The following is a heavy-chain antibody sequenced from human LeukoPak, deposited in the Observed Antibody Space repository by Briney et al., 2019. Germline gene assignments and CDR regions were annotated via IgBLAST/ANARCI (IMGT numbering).Heavy chain of an antibody. V-gene: IGHV1-8*03. CDR3: ARGPEAYCSGGSCYSGGDDAFDI. Sequence: ASVKVSCKASGYTFTSYDINWVRQATGQGLEWMGWMNPNSGNTGYAQKFQGRVTITRNTSISTAYMELSSLRSEDTAVYYCARGPEAYCSGGSCYSGGDDAFDIWGKGTMVTVSS. J-gene: IGHJ3*02. CDR1: GYTFTSYD. D-gene: IGHD2-15*01. CDR2: MNPNSGNT.